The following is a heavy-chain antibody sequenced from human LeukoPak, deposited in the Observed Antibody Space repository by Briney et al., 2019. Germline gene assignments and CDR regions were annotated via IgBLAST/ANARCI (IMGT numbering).Heavy chain of an antibody. CDR3: ARETDTLDFDY. CDR2: ISYDGSNK. V-gene: IGHV3-30-3*01. D-gene: IGHD2-15*01. J-gene: IGHJ4*02. CDR1: GFTFSSYA. Sequence: AGGSLRLSCAASGFTFSSYAMHWVRQAPGKGLEWVAVISYDGSNKYYADSVKGRFTISRDNSKNTLYLQMNSLRAEDTAVYYCARETDTLDFDYWGQGTLVTVSS.